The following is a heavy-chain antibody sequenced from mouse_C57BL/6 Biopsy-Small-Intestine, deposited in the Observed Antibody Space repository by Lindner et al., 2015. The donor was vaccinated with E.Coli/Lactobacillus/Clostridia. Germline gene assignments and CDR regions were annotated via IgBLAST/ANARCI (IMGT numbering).Heavy chain of an antibody. Sequence: VQLQESGPELVKPGASVKMSCKASGYTFTSYIIHWVKQKPGQGLEWIGYINPYNDDTSYNEKFKGKVTLTSDTSSSTAYMDLSSLTSEDSAVYYCASGYYAAYVMDSWGQGTSVTVSS. CDR3: ASGYYAAYVMDS. CDR2: INPYNDDT. D-gene: IGHD1-1*01. CDR1: GYTFTSYI. J-gene: IGHJ4*01. V-gene: IGHV1-14*01.